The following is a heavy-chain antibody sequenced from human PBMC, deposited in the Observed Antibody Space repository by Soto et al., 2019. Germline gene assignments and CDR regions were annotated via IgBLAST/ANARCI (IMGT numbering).Heavy chain of an antibody. D-gene: IGHD5-12*01. V-gene: IGHV3-73*01. CDR1: GFTFSGSD. J-gene: IGHJ4*02. CDR2: VRSKANIHAK. CDR3: TRQGPTDGYNWEFDF. Sequence: GGSLRLSCAASGFTFSGSDMHWVRQTSGKGLEWVGRVRSKANIHAKEFAASVKGRFTISRDDSKNTVYLQMNSLRTEDTAVYYCTRQGPTDGYNWEFDFWGQGALVTVSS.